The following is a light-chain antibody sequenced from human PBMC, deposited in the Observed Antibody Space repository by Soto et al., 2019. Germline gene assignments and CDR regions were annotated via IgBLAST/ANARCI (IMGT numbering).Light chain of an antibody. Sequence: DIQMTQSPSTLSASVGDRVTITCRASQTIRSLLAWYQQKPGKAPKALIYDASRLGSGIPDRFSGSGSGTDFTLTISRLEPEDFALYYCQQYATSPLTFGGGTKEDIK. CDR1: QTIRSL. CDR3: QQYATSPLT. V-gene: IGKV1-5*01. J-gene: IGKJ4*01. CDR2: DAS.